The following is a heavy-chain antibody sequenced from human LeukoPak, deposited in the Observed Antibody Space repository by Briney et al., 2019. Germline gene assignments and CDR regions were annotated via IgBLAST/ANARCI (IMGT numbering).Heavy chain of an antibody. Sequence: GGSLRLSCAASGFTFSSYAMHWVRQAPGKGLEWVAVISYDGSNKYYADSVKGRFTISRDNSKNTLYLQMNSLRAEDTAVYYCARVQDYSNYLDYWGQGTLVTVSS. CDR3: ARVQDYSNYLDY. CDR2: ISYDGSNK. V-gene: IGHV3-30-3*01. J-gene: IGHJ4*02. D-gene: IGHD4-11*01. CDR1: GFTFSSYA.